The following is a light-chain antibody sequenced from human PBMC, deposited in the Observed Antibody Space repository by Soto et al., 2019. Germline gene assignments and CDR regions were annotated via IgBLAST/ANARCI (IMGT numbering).Light chain of an antibody. CDR1: SGSIASNY. V-gene: IGLV6-57*01. CDR2: EDN. Sequence: NFMLTQPHSVSESPGKTVTISCTRSSGSIASNYVQWYQQRPGSSPTTLIYEDNQRPSGVPDRLSGSIDSSSNSASLTISGLKTEDEADYYCQSYDSSNYVFGTGTKLTVL. CDR3: QSYDSSNYV. J-gene: IGLJ1*01.